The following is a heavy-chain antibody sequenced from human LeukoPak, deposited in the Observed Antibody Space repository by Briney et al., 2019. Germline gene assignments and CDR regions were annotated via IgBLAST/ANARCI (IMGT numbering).Heavy chain of an antibody. Sequence: ASVKVSCKASGYTFTSYDINWVRQATGQGLEWMGWMNPNSGNTGYAQKFQGRVTITRNTSISIAYMELSSLRSEDTAVYYCAASTPSHYDFWSGSGDKQEALDYWGQGTLVTVSS. J-gene: IGHJ4*02. CDR2: MNPNSGNT. CDR3: AASTPSHYDFWSGSGDKQEALDY. CDR1: GYTFTSYD. V-gene: IGHV1-8*03. D-gene: IGHD3-3*01.